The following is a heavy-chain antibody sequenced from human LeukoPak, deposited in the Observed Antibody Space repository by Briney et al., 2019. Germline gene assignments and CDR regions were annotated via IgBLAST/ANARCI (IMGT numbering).Heavy chain of an antibody. CDR2: ISSSSSTI. V-gene: IGHV3-48*01. D-gene: IGHD2-15*01. J-gene: IGHJ4*02. CDR1: GFTFSSYS. Sequence: GGSLRLSCAASGFTFSSYSMNWVRRAPGKGLEWVSYISSSSSTIYYADSVKGRFTISRDNAKNSLYLQMNSLRAEDTAVYYCAIGYCSGGSCHGYGYWGQGTLVTVSS. CDR3: AIGYCSGGSCHGYGY.